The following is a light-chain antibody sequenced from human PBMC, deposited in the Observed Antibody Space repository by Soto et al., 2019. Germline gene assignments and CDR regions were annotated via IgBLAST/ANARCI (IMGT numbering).Light chain of an antibody. J-gene: IGLJ2*01. V-gene: IGLV7-43*01. Sequence: QTVVTQEPSLTVSPGGTVTLTCAVYTGAVTSSNYPNWFQQKPGQAPRALIYSTNHKYSWTPARFSGSLLGGKGALTLSGVQPEDEADYYCLLYYGGQLGVFGGGTKVTVL. CDR2: STN. CDR1: TGAVTSSNY. CDR3: LLYYGGQLGV.